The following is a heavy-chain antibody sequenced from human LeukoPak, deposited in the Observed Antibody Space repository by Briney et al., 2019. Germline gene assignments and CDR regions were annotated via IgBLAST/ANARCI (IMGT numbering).Heavy chain of an antibody. CDR1: GGSISSGGYY. D-gene: IGHD2-2*01. Sequence: SETLSLTCTVSGGSISSGGYYWSWIRQHPGKGLEWIGYIYYSGSTYYNPSLKSRVTISVDTSKNQFSLKLSSVTAADTAVYYCASGDSTSNAFDIWGQGTMVTVSS. V-gene: IGHV4-31*03. J-gene: IGHJ3*02. CDR2: IYYSGST. CDR3: ASGDSTSNAFDI.